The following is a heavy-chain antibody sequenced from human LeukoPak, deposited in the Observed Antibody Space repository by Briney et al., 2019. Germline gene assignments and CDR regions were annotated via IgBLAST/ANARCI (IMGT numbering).Heavy chain of an antibody. V-gene: IGHV3-21*01. CDR1: GFTFSTFT. CDR3: AREGFGGSWDAFDI. Sequence: GGSLRLSCVVSGFTFSTFTMNWVRQAPGKGLEWVSCISSSSSYIYYADSVKGRFTISRDNAKNSLYLQMNSLRAEDTAVYYCAREGFGGSWDAFDIWGQGTMVTVSS. D-gene: IGHD3-16*01. CDR2: ISSSSSYI. J-gene: IGHJ3*02.